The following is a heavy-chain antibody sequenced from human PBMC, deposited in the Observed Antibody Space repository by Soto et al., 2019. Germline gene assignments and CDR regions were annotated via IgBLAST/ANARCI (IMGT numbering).Heavy chain of an antibody. D-gene: IGHD6-19*01. V-gene: IGHV5-51*01. Sequence: PGGSLKISCSGSGYSFTSDWIGWVRQMPWKGLEWMGIIYPGDSDTRYSPSFQGQVTISADKSISTAYLQWNSLKASDTAMYYCARHFRPGYSSGWYNWFDPWGQGTLVTVSS. CDR3: ARHFRPGYSSGWYNWFDP. CDR2: IYPGDSDT. J-gene: IGHJ5*02. CDR1: GYSFTSDW.